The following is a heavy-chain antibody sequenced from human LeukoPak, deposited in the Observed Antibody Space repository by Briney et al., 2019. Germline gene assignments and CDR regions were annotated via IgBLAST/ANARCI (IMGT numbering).Heavy chain of an antibody. J-gene: IGHJ6*02. Sequence: SETLSLTCTVSGGSISSYYWSWIRQPPGKGLEWIGYIHYSGSTNYNPSLKSRVTISVDTSKNQFSLKLSSVTAADTAVYYCARDRYGSTSHYYYYYGMDVWGQGTTVTVSS. CDR1: GGSISSYY. D-gene: IGHD2-2*01. V-gene: IGHV4-59*01. CDR2: IHYSGST. CDR3: ARDRYGSTSHYYYYYGMDV.